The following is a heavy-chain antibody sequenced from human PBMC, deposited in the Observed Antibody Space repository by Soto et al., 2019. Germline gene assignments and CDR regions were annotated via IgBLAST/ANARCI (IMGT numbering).Heavy chain of an antibody. CDR3: VRQVLRFDGGRSHVDS. V-gene: IGHV4-39*01. CDR1: GGSISSSSYY. J-gene: IGHJ3*02. Sequence: QLQLQESGPGLVKPSETLSLTCIVSGGSISSSSYYWGWIRQPPGKGLEWIVRIYYSGSTYSKPSLKSRVTITADTTKNLYSLKLSSVTAADTAVYYCVRQVLRFDGGRSHVDSLGQGTMVTV. D-gene: IGHD2-8*02. CDR2: IYYSGST.